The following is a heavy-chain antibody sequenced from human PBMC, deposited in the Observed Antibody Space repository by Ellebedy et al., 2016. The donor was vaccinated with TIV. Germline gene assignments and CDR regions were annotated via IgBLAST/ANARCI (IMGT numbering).Heavy chain of an antibody. CDR3: AKGRAWELEHWYFDL. CDR2: ISGSGGST. Sequence: GGSLRLXXAASGFTFSSYSMNWVRQAPGKGLEWVSAISGSGGSTYYADSVKGRFTISRDNSKNALYLQMNSLRAEDTAVYYCAKGRAWELEHWYFDLWGRGTLVTVSS. CDR1: GFTFSSYS. V-gene: IGHV3-23*01. J-gene: IGHJ2*01. D-gene: IGHD1-26*01.